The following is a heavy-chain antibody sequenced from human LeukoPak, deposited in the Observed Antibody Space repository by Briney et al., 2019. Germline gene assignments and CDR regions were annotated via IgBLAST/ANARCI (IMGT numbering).Heavy chain of an antibody. V-gene: IGHV4-39*07. J-gene: IGHJ4*02. D-gene: IGHD1-26*01. CDR2: IYYSGST. CDR1: GGSISSSSYY. Sequence: SETLSLTCTVSGGSISSSSYYWGWIRQPPGKGLEWIGSIYYSGSTYYNPSLKSRVTISVDTSKNQFSLKLHSVTAADTAVYYCARDSTGGSYYDSWGQGTLVTVSS. CDR3: ARDSTGGSYYDS.